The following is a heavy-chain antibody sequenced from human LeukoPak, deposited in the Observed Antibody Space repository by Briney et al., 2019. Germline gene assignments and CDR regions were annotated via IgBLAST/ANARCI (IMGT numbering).Heavy chain of an antibody. CDR2: IKEDGSEK. V-gene: IGHV3-7*05. CDR1: GFTFSSYW. CDR3: ARESYNWNYASDY. J-gene: IGHJ4*02. D-gene: IGHD1-7*01. Sequence: PGGSLRLSCAASGFTFSSYWMSWVRQAPGKGLEWVANIKEDGSEKYHVDSVKGRFTTSRDNAKKSLYLQMNSLRAEDTAVYYCARESYNWNYASDYWGQGTLVTVSS.